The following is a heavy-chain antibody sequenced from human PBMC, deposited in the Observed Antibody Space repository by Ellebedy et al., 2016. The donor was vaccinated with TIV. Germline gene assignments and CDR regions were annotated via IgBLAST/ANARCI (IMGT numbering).Heavy chain of an antibody. Sequence: SGPTLVXPTEPLTLTCTVSGFSLSNTRMGVNWIRQPPGKALEWLAHILSNDEKSYNTSLKSRLTISKDTSKSQVVLTMTNMDPVDTATYYCARSRSDGSSGYYYYGMDVWGQGTTVTVSS. CDR1: GFSLSNTRMG. J-gene: IGHJ6*02. CDR2: ILSNDEK. V-gene: IGHV2-26*01. D-gene: IGHD6-6*01. CDR3: ARSRSDGSSGYYYYGMDV.